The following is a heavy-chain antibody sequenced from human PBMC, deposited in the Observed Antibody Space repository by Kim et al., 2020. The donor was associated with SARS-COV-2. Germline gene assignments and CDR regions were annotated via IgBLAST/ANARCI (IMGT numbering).Heavy chain of an antibody. Sequence: ASVKVSCKASGYTFTSYGISWVRQAPGQGLEWMGWISAYNGNTNYAQKLQGRVTMTTDTSTSTAYMELRSLRSDDTAVYYCARDSQDIVVVPAALGAAAGVDYWGQGTLVTVSS. CDR3: ARDSQDIVVVPAALGAAAGVDY. D-gene: IGHD2-2*01. CDR1: GYTFTSYG. J-gene: IGHJ4*02. V-gene: IGHV1-18*01. CDR2: ISAYNGNT.